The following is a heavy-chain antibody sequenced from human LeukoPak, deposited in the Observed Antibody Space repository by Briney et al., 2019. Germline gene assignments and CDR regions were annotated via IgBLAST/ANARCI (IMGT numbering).Heavy chain of an antibody. CDR1: GYTFTSYY. CDR3: ARDAVATVVKNWFDP. D-gene: IGHD4-23*01. V-gene: IGHV1-46*01. J-gene: IGHJ5*02. Sequence: ASVKVSCKASGYTFTSYYMHWVRQAPGQGLEWMGIINPSGGSTSYAQKFQGRVTMTRDTSTSTVYMELSSLRSEDTAVYYCARDAVATVVKNWFDPWGQGTLVTVSS. CDR2: INPSGGST.